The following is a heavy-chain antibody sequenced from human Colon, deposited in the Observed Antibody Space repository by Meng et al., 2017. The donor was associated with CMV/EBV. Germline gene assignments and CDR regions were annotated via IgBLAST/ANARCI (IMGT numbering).Heavy chain of an antibody. Sequence: HVQLGKFGNQLKQSWDSVKVSWKTSGYTLTTKHLHWVRHAPGQRLEWIGWIYPQNGGTYFAQKFQGRVTMTSDTSISTAYMELSSLTSDDTAIYYCIKEDWYFDFWGQGTLVTVSS. CDR1: GYTLTTKH. CDR2: IYPQNGGT. CDR3: IKEDWYFDF. J-gene: IGHJ4*02. V-gene: IGHV1-2*02. D-gene: IGHD2-21*01.